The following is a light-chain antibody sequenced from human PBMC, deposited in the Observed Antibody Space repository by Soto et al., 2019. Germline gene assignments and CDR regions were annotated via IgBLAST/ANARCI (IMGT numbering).Light chain of an antibody. V-gene: IGKV3-20*01. CDR1: QSVASSY. CDR3: HHFGSLPET. CDR2: SAS. J-gene: IGKJ1*01. Sequence: EVVLTQSPGTLSLSPGERVTLSCRASQSVASSYLAWYQQKPGRAPRLLFYSASSRATGIPDMFSGSGSGTDFTLTISRLEPEDFVVYYCHHFGSLPETFGQGTKVDI.